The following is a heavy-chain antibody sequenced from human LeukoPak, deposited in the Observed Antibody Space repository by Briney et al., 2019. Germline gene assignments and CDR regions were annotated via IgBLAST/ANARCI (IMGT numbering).Heavy chain of an antibody. V-gene: IGHV1-8*03. CDR2: MNPNSGNT. J-gene: IGHJ4*02. Sequence: ASVKVSCKASGYTFNIYGIIWVRQATGQGLEWMGWMNPNSGNTGYAQKFQGRVTITRNTSISTAYMELSSLRSEDTAVYYCARADGSGYPHWGQGTLVTVSS. D-gene: IGHD3-22*01. CDR3: ARADGSGYPH. CDR1: GYTFNIYG.